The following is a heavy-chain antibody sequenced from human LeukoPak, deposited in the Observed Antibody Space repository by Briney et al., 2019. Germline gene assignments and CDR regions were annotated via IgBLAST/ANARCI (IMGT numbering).Heavy chain of an antibody. CDR2: ISAYNGNT. CDR1: GYTFTSYG. CDR3: ARDRVRYYGKHFDP. J-gene: IGHJ5*02. V-gene: IGHV1-18*01. D-gene: IGHD3-10*01. Sequence: ASVKVSCKASGYTFTSYGISWVRQAPGQGLEWMGWISAYNGNTNYAQKFQGRVTMTRDTSISTAYMELSRLRSDDTAVYYCARDRVRYYGKHFDPWGQGTLVTVSS.